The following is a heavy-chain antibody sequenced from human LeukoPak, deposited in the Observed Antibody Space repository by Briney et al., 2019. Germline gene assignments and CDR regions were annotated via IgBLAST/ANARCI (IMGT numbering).Heavy chain of an antibody. J-gene: IGHJ4*02. CDR1: GFTFSSYA. CDR3: AKDRYSSSWYGGEVDY. D-gene: IGHD6-13*01. Sequence: HGGSLRLSCAASGFTFSSYAMSWVRQAPGKGLEWVSAISVSGGSTYYADSVKGRFTISRDNSKNTLYLQMNSLRAEDTAVYYCAKDRYSSSWYGGEVDYWGQGTLVTVSS. CDR2: ISVSGGST. V-gene: IGHV3-23*01.